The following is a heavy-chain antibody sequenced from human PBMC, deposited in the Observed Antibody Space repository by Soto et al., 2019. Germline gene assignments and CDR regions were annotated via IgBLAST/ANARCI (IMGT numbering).Heavy chain of an antibody. CDR2: INPNSGGT. CDR3: ARGTMDGWIQLWKSWFDP. CDR1: GYTFTGYY. V-gene: IGHV1-2*02. J-gene: IGHJ5*02. D-gene: IGHD5-18*01. Sequence: ASVKVSCKASGYTFTGYYMHWVRQAPGQGLEWMGWINPNSGGTNYAQKFQGRVTMTRDTSISTAYMELSRLRSDDTAVYYCARGTMDGWIQLWKSWFDPWGQGTLVTVSS.